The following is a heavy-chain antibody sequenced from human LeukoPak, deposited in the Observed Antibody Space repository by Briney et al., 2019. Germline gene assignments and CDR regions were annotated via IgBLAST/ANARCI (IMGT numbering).Heavy chain of an antibody. CDR1: GGSFSGYY. D-gene: IGHD6-6*01. CDR2: INHSGST. Sequence: SETLSLTCAVYGGSFSGYYWSWIRQPPGKGLEWIGEINHSGSTNYNPSLKSRVTISVDTSKNQFSLKLSSGTAADTAVYYCASPYSSSSSGGYWGQGALVTVSS. V-gene: IGHV4-34*01. J-gene: IGHJ4*02. CDR3: ASPYSSSSSGGY.